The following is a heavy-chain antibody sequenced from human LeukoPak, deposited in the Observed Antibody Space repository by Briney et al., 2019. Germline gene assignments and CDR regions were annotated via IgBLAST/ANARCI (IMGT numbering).Heavy chain of an antibody. D-gene: IGHD1-26*01. CDR1: GGSISNSSYY. J-gene: IGHJ4*02. V-gene: IGHV4-39*07. CDR3: ARRDGSYYGH. Sequence: PSETLSLTCTVSGGSISNSSYYWGWIRQPPGRGLEWIGSIYYSGSTYYNPSLKSRVTISVDTSKNQFSLKVRSVTAADTAVYYCARRDGSYYGHWGQGTLSPSPQ. CDR2: IYYSGST.